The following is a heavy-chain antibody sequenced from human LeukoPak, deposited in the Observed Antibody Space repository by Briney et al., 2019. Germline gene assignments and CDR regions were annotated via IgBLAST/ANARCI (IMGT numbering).Heavy chain of an antibody. CDR2: ISGSGGSA. D-gene: IGHD1-26*01. CDR3: AKVKWELPDY. V-gene: IGHV3-23*01. Sequence: GGSLRLSCAASGFTFSSYSMNWVRQAPGKGLEWVSVISGSGGSAYYADSVKGRFTISRDNSRNTLYLQMNSLRAEDTAVYYCAKVKWELPDYWGQGTLVTVSS. J-gene: IGHJ4*02. CDR1: GFTFSSYS.